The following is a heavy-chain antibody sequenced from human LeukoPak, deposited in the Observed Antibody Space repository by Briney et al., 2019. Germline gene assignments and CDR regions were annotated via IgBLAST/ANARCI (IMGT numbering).Heavy chain of an antibody. D-gene: IGHD3-22*01. CDR1: DGSVSSSTFY. CDR2: IYYSGNT. J-gene: IGHJ3*02. Sequence: SETLSLTCTVSDGSVSSSTFYWGWIRQPPGKGLEWIGSIYYSGNTYYSPSLESRVTISIDRSKNQFSLKLSSVTAADTAVYYCATFMGLGSSGWDAFDIWGQGTMVTVSS. V-gene: IGHV4-39*07. CDR3: ATFMGLGSSGWDAFDI.